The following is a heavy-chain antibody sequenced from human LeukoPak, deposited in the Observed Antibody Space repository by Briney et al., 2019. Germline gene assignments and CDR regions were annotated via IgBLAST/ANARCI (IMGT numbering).Heavy chain of an antibody. CDR1: GFTFSNAW. CDR3: TTLASRSPYYYYGMDV. V-gene: IGHV3-15*01. CDR2: IKSKFDGGTT. Sequence: GGPLRLSCAASGFTFSNAWMTWVRQAPGKGLEWVGRIKSKFDGGTTDYAAPVKGRFTISRDDSKNTLYLQMSSLKTEDTAAYYCTTLASRSPYYYYGMDVWGQGTTVTVSS. J-gene: IGHJ6*02.